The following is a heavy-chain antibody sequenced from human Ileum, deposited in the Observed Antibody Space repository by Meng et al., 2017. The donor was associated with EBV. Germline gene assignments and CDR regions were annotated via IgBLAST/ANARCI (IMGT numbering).Heavy chain of an antibody. D-gene: IGHD2-2*01. CDR1: GFTFSDND. J-gene: IGHJ4*02. V-gene: IGHV3-11*01. Sequence: GGSGQGLGKPGVSLRCCCAASGFTFSDNDMGWFRQAPGKGLGGVSYISSSSSTIYYADSVKGRFTISRDNAKNSLYLQMNSLRAEDTAMYYCARDKVVPAAIGHYWGQGILVTVSS. CDR3: ARDKVVPAAIGHY. CDR2: ISSSSSTI.